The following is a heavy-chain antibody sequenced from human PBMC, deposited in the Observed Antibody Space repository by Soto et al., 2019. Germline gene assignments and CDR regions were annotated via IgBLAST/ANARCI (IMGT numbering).Heavy chain of an antibody. J-gene: IGHJ4*02. CDR2: ISGGGDTT. CDR3: AKLTTH. CDR1: GFTFSSHT. Sequence: EVQLLESGGGLVQPGGSLRLSCAASGFTFSSHTMSWVRQAPGKWLEWVSAISGGGDTTYFADSVKGRLTISRDNSKNTLYLQMNSLRAEDTAVYYCAKLTTHWGQGTLVTVSS. V-gene: IGHV3-23*01. D-gene: IGHD4-4*01.